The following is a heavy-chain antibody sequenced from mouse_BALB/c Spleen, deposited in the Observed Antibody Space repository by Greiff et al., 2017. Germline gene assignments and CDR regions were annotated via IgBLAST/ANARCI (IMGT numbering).Heavy chain of an antibody. Sequence: EVQGVESGGDLVKPGGSLKLSCAASGFTFSSYGMSWVRQTPDKRLEWVATISSGGSYTYYPDSVKGRFTISRDNAKNTLYLQMSSLKSEDTAMYYCARHAPFAWFAYWGQGTLVTVSA. J-gene: IGHJ3*01. V-gene: IGHV5-6*01. CDR2: ISSGGSYT. CDR3: ARHAPFAWFAY. CDR1: GFTFSSYG.